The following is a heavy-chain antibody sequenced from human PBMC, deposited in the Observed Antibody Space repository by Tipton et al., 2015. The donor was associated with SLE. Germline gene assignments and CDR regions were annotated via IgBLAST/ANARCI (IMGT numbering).Heavy chain of an antibody. Sequence: QSGAEVRKPGASVKVSCKASGYTFTRYYMHWVRQAPGQGLEWMGWISAYNGNTNYAQKLQGRVTMTTDTSTSTAYMELRSLRSDDTAVYYCARGAEQWLVGYYYYYGMDVWGQGTTVTVSS. CDR3: ARGAEQWLVGYYYYYGMDV. V-gene: IGHV1-18*04. CDR1: GYTFTRYY. D-gene: IGHD6-19*01. CDR2: ISAYNGNT. J-gene: IGHJ6*02.